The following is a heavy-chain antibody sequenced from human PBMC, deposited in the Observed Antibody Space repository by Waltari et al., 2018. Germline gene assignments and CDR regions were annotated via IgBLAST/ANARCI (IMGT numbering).Heavy chain of an antibody. CDR3: ARGGVPDYYGSGSPYRNWFDP. CDR2: INNGGVT. V-gene: IGHV4-34*02. J-gene: IGHJ5*02. CDR1: GGSFSGYH. D-gene: IGHD3-10*01. Sequence: QVQLKQWGAGTLKPSDTLSLTCGVYGGSFSGYHWTWVRQSPGKGLEWIGEINNGGVTNSSPSLKSRVTISVDASKNQFSLFVRSVTAADTAVYYCARGGVPDYYGSGSPYRNWFDPWGQGTLVTVSS.